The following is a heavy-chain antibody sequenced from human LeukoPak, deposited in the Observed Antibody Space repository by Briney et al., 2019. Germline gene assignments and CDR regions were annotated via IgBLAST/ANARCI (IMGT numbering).Heavy chain of an antibody. CDR3: AKGEAHAFWSGYYFDY. CDR1: GSTLSSYV. CDR2: IGGSGSST. V-gene: IGHV3-23*01. D-gene: IGHD3-3*01. J-gene: IGHJ4*02. Sequence: PGGSLRLSCAASGSTLSSYVMNWVRQAPGKWLEWISTIGGSGSSTYYADSVKGRFTISRDNSKNTLYLQMNSLRAEDTAVYYCAKGEAHAFWSGYYFDYWGQGTLVTVSS.